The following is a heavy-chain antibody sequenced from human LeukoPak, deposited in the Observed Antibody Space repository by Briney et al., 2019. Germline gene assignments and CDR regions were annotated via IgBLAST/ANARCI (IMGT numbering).Heavy chain of an antibody. J-gene: IGHJ3*02. CDR2: ISSSSSYI. V-gene: IGHV3-21*01. Sequence: GGSQRLSCAASGFTFSSYSMNWVRQAPGKGLEWVSSISSSSSYIYYADSVKGRFTISRDNAKNSLYLQMNSLRAEDTAVYYCARVPPLSIVGATTPDAFDIWGQGTMVTVSS. CDR3: ARVPPLSIVGATTPDAFDI. D-gene: IGHD1-26*01. CDR1: GFTFSSYS.